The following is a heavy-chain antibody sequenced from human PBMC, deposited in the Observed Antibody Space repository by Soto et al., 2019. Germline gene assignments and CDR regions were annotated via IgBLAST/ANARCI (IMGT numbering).Heavy chain of an antibody. Sequence: QITLKESGPTLVKPTQTLTLTCTCSGFSHSTSRVGMGWIRQPPGNALEWLAVIYWDDAKTYRPSLKSRLTITKHTSKNQVALTMTNMDPVDTATYHCAHAYGGRSLYWGQGTLVTVSS. CDR1: GFSHSTSRVG. D-gene: IGHD1-26*01. J-gene: IGHJ4*02. V-gene: IGHV2-5*02. CDR3: AHAYGGRSLY. CDR2: IYWDDAK.